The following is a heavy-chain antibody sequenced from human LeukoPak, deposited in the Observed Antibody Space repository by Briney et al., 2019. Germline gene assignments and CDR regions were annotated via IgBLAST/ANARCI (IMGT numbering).Heavy chain of an antibody. J-gene: IGHJ4*02. V-gene: IGHV1-18*01. Sequence: ASVKVSCKTSGYXFSNFGINWVRQAPGQGLEWMGWISGNNDNPNYGQKFQGRFTVTTDSSTSTAYMELRNLTFDDTAVYYCARDGTSADDYWGQGTLVTVSS. D-gene: IGHD1-26*01. CDR3: ARDGTSADDY. CDR1: GYXFSNFG. CDR2: ISGNNDNP.